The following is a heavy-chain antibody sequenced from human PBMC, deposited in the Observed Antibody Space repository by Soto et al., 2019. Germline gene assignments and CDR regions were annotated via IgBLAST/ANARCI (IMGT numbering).Heavy chain of an antibody. CDR3: EKERSYYYYWGGDV. Sequence: PGGSLRLSCAASGFTFSSCAMGWVRQAPGKGLEWVSDIIDSGGSTYYADSVKGRFTISRDNSKSTLYLQMNSLRAEDTALYYYEKERSYYYYWGGDVGGKGPTVTAS. J-gene: IGHJ6*04. CDR2: IIDSGGST. CDR1: GFTFSSCA. V-gene: IGHV3-23*01.